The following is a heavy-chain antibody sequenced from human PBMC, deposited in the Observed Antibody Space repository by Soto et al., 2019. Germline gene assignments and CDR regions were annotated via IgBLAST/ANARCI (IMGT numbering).Heavy chain of an antibody. CDR2: IIPIFGTA. J-gene: IGHJ6*02. CDR1: GGTFSSYA. V-gene: IGHV1-69*01. CDR3: AISRYCGGACFPPYYYYGMDV. Sequence: QVQLVQSGAEVKKPGSSVKVSCKASGGTFSSYAISWVRQAPGQGLEWMGGIIPIFGTANYAQKFQGRVTITADESTSTAYMELSSLRSEDTAVYYCAISRYCGGACFPPYYYYGMDVWGQGTTVTVSS. D-gene: IGHD2-21*02.